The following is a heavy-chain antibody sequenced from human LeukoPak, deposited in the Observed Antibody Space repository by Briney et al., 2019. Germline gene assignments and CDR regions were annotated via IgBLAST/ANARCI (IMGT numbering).Heavy chain of an antibody. Sequence: ASVKVSCKASGYTFTGYYMHWVRQAPGQGLEWMGWINPNSGGANYAQKFQGRVTMTRDTSISTAYMELSRLRSDDTAVYYCARDIVYGSGSYYNWGQGTLVTVSS. V-gene: IGHV1-2*02. D-gene: IGHD3-10*01. CDR2: INPNSGGA. CDR3: ARDIVYGSGSYYN. J-gene: IGHJ4*02. CDR1: GYTFTGYY.